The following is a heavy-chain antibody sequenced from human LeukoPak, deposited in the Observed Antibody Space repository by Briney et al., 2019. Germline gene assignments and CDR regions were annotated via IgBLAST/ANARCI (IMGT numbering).Heavy chain of an antibody. CDR1: GLTFTDFW. V-gene: IGHV3-7*01. CDR3: SGRDSSRSPRAY. Sequence: GGSLRLSCAASGLTFTDFWMNWVRPAPGRGLEWLANIKPDGNEKYYVDSVKGRFAISRDNAKNEVYLEMNSLRAEDTGVYYCSGRDSSRSPRAYWGQGTLVSVSS. J-gene: IGHJ4*02. CDR2: IKPDGNEK. D-gene: IGHD2-2*01.